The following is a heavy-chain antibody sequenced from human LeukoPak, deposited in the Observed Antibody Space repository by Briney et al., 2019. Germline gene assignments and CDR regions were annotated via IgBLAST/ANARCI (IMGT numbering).Heavy chain of an antibody. CDR3: ARSSGGSGPPKHCSGGSCYRMRMDV. CDR1: GGTFISYA. CDR2: IIPIFGTA. J-gene: IGHJ6*03. V-gene: IGHV1-69*01. D-gene: IGHD2-15*01. Sequence: SVKVSCKASGGTFISYAISWVRQAPGQGLEWMGGIIPIFGTANYAQKFQGRVTITADESTSTAYLELSSLRSEDTAVYYCARSSGGSGPPKHCSGGSCYRMRMDVWGKGTTVTVSS.